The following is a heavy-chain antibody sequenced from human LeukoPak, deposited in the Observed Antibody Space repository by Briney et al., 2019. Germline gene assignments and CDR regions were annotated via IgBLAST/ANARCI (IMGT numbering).Heavy chain of an antibody. CDR1: GGSVRSSTYY. J-gene: IGHJ4*02. Sequence: SETLSLTCSVSGGSVRSSTYYWGWLRHPPGKGLEWVGHIYYSGSSFYNPSLRSRVTIPGDASKNQFSLKLTSVTDADTAVYYCARGPRGTTDSFGYWGQGTLVAVSS. CDR3: ARGPRGTTDSFGY. D-gene: IGHD1-1*01. CDR2: IYYSGSS. V-gene: IGHV4-39*07.